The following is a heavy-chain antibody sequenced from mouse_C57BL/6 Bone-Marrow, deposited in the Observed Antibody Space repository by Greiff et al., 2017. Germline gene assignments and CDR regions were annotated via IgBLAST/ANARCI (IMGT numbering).Heavy chain of an antibody. CDR1: GYAFSSSW. D-gene: IGHD2-3*01. V-gene: IGHV1-82*01. CDR2: IYPGDGDT. J-gene: IGHJ3*01. Sequence: QVQLQQSGPELVKPGASVKISCKASGYAFSSSWMNWVKQRPGKGLEWIGRIYPGDGDTNYNGKFKGKATLTADKSSSTAYMQLSSLTSEDSAVYFCARWLLRREGFAYWGQGTLVTVSA. CDR3: ARWLLRREGFAY.